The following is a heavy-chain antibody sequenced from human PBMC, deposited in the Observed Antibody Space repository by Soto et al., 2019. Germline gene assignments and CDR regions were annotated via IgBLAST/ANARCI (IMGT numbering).Heavy chain of an antibody. CDR2: IYPGDSET. Sequence: GESLKISCKGSGYGFTSYWIGWVRQIPGKGLEWMGIIYPGDSETRYSPSFQRQVTISAEKSISTAYLQWSSLKGSATGMYYCATHKSSSAFRVYHYGMDVWGQGTTVTGSS. V-gene: IGHV5-51*01. J-gene: IGHJ6*02. D-gene: IGHD6-6*01. CDR1: GYGFTSYW. CDR3: ATHKSSSAFRVYHYGMDV.